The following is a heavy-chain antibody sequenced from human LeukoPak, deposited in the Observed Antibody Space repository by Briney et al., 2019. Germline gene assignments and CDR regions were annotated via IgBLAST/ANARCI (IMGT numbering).Heavy chain of an antibody. CDR3: ARDLNWGFDH. J-gene: IGHJ4*02. Sequence: GGSLRLSCAASGFTFSSYSMNWVRQAPGKGLERVSYLNGRSENINYADSVKGRFTISRDNAKNSLYLEMNSLRDEDTAVYYCARDLNWGFDHWGQGTLVTVSS. V-gene: IGHV3-48*02. D-gene: IGHD7-27*01. CDR2: LNGRSENI. CDR1: GFTFSSYS.